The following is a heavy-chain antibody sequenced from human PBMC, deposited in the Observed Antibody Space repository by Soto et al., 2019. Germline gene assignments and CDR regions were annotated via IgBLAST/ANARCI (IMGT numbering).Heavy chain of an antibody. Sequence: PGGSLRLSCAASGFTFSNAWMNWVRQAPGKGLEWVGRIKSKTDGGTTDYAAPVKGRFTISRDDSKNTLYLQMNSLKTEDTAVYYCTTGGLPPWELRPWSPFDYWGQGTLVTAPQ. V-gene: IGHV3-15*07. CDR2: IKSKTDGGTT. J-gene: IGHJ4*02. D-gene: IGHD1-26*01. CDR1: GFTFSNAW. CDR3: TTGGLPPWELRPWSPFDY.